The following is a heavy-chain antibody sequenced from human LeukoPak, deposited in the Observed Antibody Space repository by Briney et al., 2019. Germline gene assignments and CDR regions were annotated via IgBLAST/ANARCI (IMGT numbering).Heavy chain of an antibody. V-gene: IGHV4-34*01. Sequence: SETLSLTCAVYGGSFSGYYWSWIRQPPGKGLEWIGEINHSGSTNYNPSLKSRVTISVDTSKNQFSLKLSSVTAADTAVHYCARVGSSWLFDPWGQGTLVTVSS. CDR3: ARVGSSWLFDP. CDR2: INHSGST. J-gene: IGHJ5*02. D-gene: IGHD6-13*01. CDR1: GGSFSGYY.